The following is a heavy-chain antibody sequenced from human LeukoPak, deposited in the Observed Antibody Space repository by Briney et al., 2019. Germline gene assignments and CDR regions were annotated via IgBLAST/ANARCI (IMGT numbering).Heavy chain of an antibody. D-gene: IGHD3-10*01. J-gene: IGHJ4*02. CDR1: GGSISSSSYY. Sequence: PSETLSLTCTVSGGSISSSSYYWGWIRQPPGKGLEWIGSIYYSGSTYYNPSLKSRVTISVDTSKNQFYLKLSSVTAADTAVYYCARRASQITYYYGSGSPSPFDYWGQGTLVTVSS. CDR2: IYYSGST. V-gene: IGHV4-39*01. CDR3: ARRASQITYYYGSGSPSPFDY.